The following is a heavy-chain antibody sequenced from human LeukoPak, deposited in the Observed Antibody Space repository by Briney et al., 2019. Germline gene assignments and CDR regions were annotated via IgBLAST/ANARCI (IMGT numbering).Heavy chain of an antibody. CDR1: GGSFSGYY. CDR2: IDHSGST. Sequence: SETLSLTCAVYGGSFSGYYWSWIRQPPGKGLEWLGEIDHSGSTNYNPSLTSRVTISVETSENQFSLKLSSVTAADTAVYYCARGRSIAARQDPRRWYFDYWGQGTLVTVSS. V-gene: IGHV4-34*01. D-gene: IGHD6-6*01. CDR3: ARGRSIAARQDPRRWYFDY. J-gene: IGHJ4*02.